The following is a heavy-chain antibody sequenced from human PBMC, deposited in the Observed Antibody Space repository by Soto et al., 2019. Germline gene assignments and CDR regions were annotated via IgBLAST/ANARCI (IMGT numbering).Heavy chain of an antibody. V-gene: IGHV4-34*01. CDR1: GGSFSGYY. J-gene: IGHJ6*02. Sequence: PSETLSLTCAVYGGSFSGYYWSWIRQPPGKGLEWIGEINHSGSTNYNPSLKSRVTISVDTSKNQFSLKLSSVTAADTAVYYCARGLTTGNLGYYYYGMDVWGQGTTVTVSS. D-gene: IGHD4-17*01. CDR3: ARGLTTGNLGYYYYGMDV. CDR2: INHSGST.